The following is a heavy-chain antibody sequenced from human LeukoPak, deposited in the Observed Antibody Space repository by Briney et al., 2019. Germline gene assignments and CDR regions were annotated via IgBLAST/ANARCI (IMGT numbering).Heavy chain of an antibody. CDR2: ISWNSGFI. Sequence: PGGSLRLSCAASGFTFDGYAIHWVRQAPGKGREWVSGISWNSGFIAYADSAKGRFTISRDNAKNSLYLQMNSLRVEDTVLYYCAKGLGRPHGAFDYWGQGTRVTVSS. J-gene: IGHJ4*02. D-gene: IGHD4-17*01. V-gene: IGHV3-9*01. CDR3: AKGLGRPHGAFDY. CDR1: GFTFDGYA.